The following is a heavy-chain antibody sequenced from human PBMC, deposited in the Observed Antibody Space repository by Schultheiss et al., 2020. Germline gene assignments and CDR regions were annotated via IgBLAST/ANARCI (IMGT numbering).Heavy chain of an antibody. J-gene: IGHJ4*02. Sequence: SETLSLTCTVSGGSISSHYWSWVLQPAGKGLEWIGRIYSSGSTEYNHSLKSRVTMSVDTSKNQFSLKLTSVTAADTAVYYCATGLPPDFDSLGQGTLVTVSS. D-gene: IGHD1-14*01. CDR1: GGSISSHY. CDR2: IYSSGST. CDR3: ATGLPPDFDS. V-gene: IGHV4-4*07.